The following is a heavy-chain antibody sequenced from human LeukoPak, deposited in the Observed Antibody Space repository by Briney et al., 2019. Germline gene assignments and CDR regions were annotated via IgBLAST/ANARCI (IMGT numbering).Heavy chain of an antibody. CDR1: GYTFTSYY. CDR3: ARSIAAAGYFDY. D-gene: IGHD6-13*01. J-gene: IGHJ4*02. Sequence: GASVKVSCKASGYTFTSYYMHWVRQAPGQELEWMGIINPSGGSTSYAQKFQGRVTMTRDTSTSTVYMELSSLRSEDTAVYYCARSIAAAGYFDYWGQGTLVTVSS. CDR2: INPSGGST. V-gene: IGHV1-46*01.